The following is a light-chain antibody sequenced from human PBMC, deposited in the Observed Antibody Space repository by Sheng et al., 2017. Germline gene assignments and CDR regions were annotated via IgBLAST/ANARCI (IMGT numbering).Light chain of an antibody. J-gene: IGLJ3*02. CDR1: SNDIGGYNL. CDR2: DGI. Sequence: QSALTQPASVSGSPGQSITISCTGTSNDIGGYNLVSWYQHHPGKAPKLIIYDGINRPSGVPNRFSASKSGDTASLTISGLQAEDEADYYCISYTTRKTWVFGGGTKLTVL. CDR3: ISYTTRKTWV. V-gene: IGLV2-14*02.